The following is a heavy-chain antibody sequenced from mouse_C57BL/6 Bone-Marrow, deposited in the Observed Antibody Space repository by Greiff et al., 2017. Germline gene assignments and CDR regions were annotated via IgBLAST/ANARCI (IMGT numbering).Heavy chain of an antibody. CDR3: AMGGNPDAMDY. J-gene: IGHJ4*01. D-gene: IGHD2-1*01. CDR2: IHPSDSDT. Sequence: QVQLQQPGAELVKPGASVKVSCKASGYTFTSYWMHWVKQRPGKGLEWIGRIHPSDSDTNYNQKFKGKATFTVDKSSSTAYMQLSSLTSEDSAVYYCAMGGNPDAMDYGGQGTSVTVSS. CDR1: GYTFTSYW. V-gene: IGHV1-74*01.